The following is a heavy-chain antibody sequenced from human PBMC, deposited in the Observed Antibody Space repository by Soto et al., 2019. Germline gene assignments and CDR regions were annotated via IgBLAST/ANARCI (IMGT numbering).Heavy chain of an antibody. D-gene: IGHD3-16*02. V-gene: IGHV4-4*07. CDR2: IHDTGRT. J-gene: IGHJ4*02. CDR3: ARESVSGTYRLDS. CDR1: GDSLSTYY. Sequence: QVQLQESGPGLVRPSETLSLTCTVSGDSLSTYYWSWIRQPAGERLEWIGRIHDTGRTNYNPSLKSRVTMSVDTSKNQFSLRVNSVTAADTAVYYCARESVSGTYRLDSWGQVTLVTVSS.